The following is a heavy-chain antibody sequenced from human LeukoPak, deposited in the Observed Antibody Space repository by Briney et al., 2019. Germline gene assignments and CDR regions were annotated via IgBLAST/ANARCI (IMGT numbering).Heavy chain of an antibody. CDR1: GGSFSGYY. V-gene: IGHV4-34*01. CDR3: ARGPDIAVVPAAMWLDY. CDR2: INHSGST. J-gene: IGHJ4*02. D-gene: IGHD2-2*01. Sequence: PSETLSLTCAVYGGSFSGYYWSWIRQPPGKGLEWIGEINHSGSTNYNPSLKSRVTISVDTSKNQFSLKLSSVTAADTAVYYCARGPDIAVVPAAMWLDYWGQGTLVTVSS.